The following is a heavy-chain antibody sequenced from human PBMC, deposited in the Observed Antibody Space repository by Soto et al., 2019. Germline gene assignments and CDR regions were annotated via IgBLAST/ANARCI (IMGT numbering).Heavy chain of an antibody. CDR1: GFSLSTSGVG. CDR2: IYWDDDK. Sequence: QITLKESGPTLVKPTQTLTLTCTFSGFSLSTSGVGVGWIRQPPGKALEWLALIYWDDDKRYTPSLKSRLTITKDTSKNQMVLTMTNMDPVDTATYYCAHSLYDYVWGSYRRDFDYWGQGTLVTVSS. CDR3: AHSLYDYVWGSYRRDFDY. J-gene: IGHJ4*02. V-gene: IGHV2-5*02. D-gene: IGHD3-16*02.